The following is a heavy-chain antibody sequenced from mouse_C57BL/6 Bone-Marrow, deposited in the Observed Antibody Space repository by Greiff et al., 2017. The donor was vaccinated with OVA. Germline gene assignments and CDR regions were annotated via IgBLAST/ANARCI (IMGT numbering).Heavy chain of an antibody. Sequence: EVKLVESGGGLVQPGGSMKLSCVASGFTFSNYWMNWVRQSPEKGLEWVAQIRLKSDNYATHYAESVKGRFTISRDDSKSSVYLQMNNLRAEDTGIYYCTGWLEEVDYWGQGTTLTVSS. V-gene: IGHV6-3*01. CDR1: GFTFSNYW. D-gene: IGHD2-2*01. CDR3: TGWLEEVDY. CDR2: IRLKSDNYAT. J-gene: IGHJ2*01.